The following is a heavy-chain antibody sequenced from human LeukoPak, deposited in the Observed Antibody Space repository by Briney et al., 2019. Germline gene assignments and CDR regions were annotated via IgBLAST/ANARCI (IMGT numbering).Heavy chain of an antibody. D-gene: IGHD2-2*01. CDR1: GGTFSSYT. V-gene: IGHV1-69*02. J-gene: IGHJ4*02. CDR3: ARANFLYCSSTTCLFDY. Sequence: SVKVSCKASGGTFSSYTISWVRQAPGQGLEWMGRIIPILGIANYAQKFQGRVTITADKSTSTAYMELSSLRSDDTAVYYCARANFLYCSSTTCLFDYWGQGTLVTVSS. CDR2: IIPILGIA.